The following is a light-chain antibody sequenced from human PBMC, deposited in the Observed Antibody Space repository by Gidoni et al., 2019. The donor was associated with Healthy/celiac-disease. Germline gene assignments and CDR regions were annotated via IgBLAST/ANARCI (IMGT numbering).Light chain of an antibody. CDR1: QSIISY. V-gene: IGKV1-39*01. CDR3: QQSYSAPRMYT. Sequence: IQMTQSPSSLSASVGDRVTITCRASQSIISYLNWYEQKPRKATKLVFYAPSSLPSGVPSKFSGSGSGTEFTLTISSLQPDEFTTYYCQQSYSAPRMYTFGQGTKLEIK. CDR2: APS. J-gene: IGKJ2*01.